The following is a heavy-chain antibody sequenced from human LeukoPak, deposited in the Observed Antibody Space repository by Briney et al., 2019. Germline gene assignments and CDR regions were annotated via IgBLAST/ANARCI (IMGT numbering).Heavy chain of an antibody. V-gene: IGHV1-69*01. CDR3: ARGGYCSSTSCYHYYYYYYMDV. CDR1: GGTFSSYA. J-gene: IGHJ6*03. D-gene: IGHD2-2*03. Sequence: SVKASCKASGGTFSSYAISWVRQAPGQGLEWMGGIIPIFGTANYAQKFQGRVTITADESTSTAYMELSSLRSEDTAVYYCARGGYCSSTSCYHYYYYYYMDVWGKGTTVTVSS. CDR2: IIPIFGTA.